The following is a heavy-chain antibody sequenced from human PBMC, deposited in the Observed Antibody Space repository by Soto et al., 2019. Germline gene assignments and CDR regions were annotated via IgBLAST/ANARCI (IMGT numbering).Heavy chain of an antibody. J-gene: IGHJ6*02. V-gene: IGHV3-33*01. CDR3: ARDRGVHLWYNYGMDV. D-gene: IGHD5-18*01. Sequence: GGSLRLSCAASGFTFSSYGMHWVRQAPGKGLEWVAVIWYDGSNKYYADSVKGRFTISRDNSKNTLYLQMNSLRAEDTAVYYCARDRGVHLWYNYGMDVWGQGTTVTVSS. CDR2: IWYDGSNK. CDR1: GFTFSSYG.